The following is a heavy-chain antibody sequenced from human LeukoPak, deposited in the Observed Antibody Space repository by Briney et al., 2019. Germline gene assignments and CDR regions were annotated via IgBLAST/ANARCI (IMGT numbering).Heavy chain of an antibody. CDR3: ARYEGSGWFDY. CDR1: GFTFSSYA. CDR2: ISYDGSIK. J-gene: IGHJ4*02. Sequence: PGRSLRLSCAASGFTFSSYAMYWVRQAPGKGLEWVAVISYDGSIKYYADSVKGRFTISRDNSKNTLYLQMNSLRAEDTAVYYCARYEGSGWFDYWGQGTLVTVSS. V-gene: IGHV3-30*04. D-gene: IGHD6-19*01.